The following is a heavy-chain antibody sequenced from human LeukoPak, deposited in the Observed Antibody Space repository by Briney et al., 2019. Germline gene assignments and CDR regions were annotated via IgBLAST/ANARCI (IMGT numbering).Heavy chain of an antibody. V-gene: IGHV3-48*02. J-gene: IGHJ4*02. D-gene: IGHD3-22*01. CDR2: ISSSSSTL. Sequence: GGSLRLSCAASGFTFSSYSMNWVRQAPGKGLEWVSYISSSSSTLYYADSVKGRFTISRDNAKSSLFLQMNSLRDEDTAVYYCAKDRGYYYSGGLDYWGQGTLVTVSS. CDR1: GFTFSSYS. CDR3: AKDRGYYYSGGLDY.